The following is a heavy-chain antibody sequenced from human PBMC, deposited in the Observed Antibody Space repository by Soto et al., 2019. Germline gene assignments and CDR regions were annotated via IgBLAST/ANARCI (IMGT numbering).Heavy chain of an antibody. V-gene: IGHV1-8*01. J-gene: IGHJ4*02. CDR1: GYTFTSYD. D-gene: IGHD6-6*01. CDR3: ARVEYSSSPLDY. Sequence: ASVTVSCQASGYTFTSYDINWVRQATGQGLEWMGWMNPNSGNTGYAQKFQGRVTMTRNTSISTAYMELSSLRSEDTAVYYCARVEYSSSPLDYWGRGTLVTVS. CDR2: MNPNSGNT.